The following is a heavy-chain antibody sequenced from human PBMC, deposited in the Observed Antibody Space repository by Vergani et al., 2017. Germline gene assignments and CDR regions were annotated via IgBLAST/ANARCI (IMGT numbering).Heavy chain of an antibody. Sequence: EVQLLESGGGLVQPGGSLSLSCAASGFTFSSYAMSWVRQAPGKGLEWVPVISGSGGSTYYADSVKGRFTISRDNSKNTLYLQMNSLRAEDTAVYYCAKNLSPDTSWYRDWGQGTLVTVSS. V-gene: IGHV3-23*01. CDR1: GFTFSSYA. CDR3: AKNLSPDTSWYRD. D-gene: IGHD2-2*02. J-gene: IGHJ4*02. CDR2: ISGSGGST.